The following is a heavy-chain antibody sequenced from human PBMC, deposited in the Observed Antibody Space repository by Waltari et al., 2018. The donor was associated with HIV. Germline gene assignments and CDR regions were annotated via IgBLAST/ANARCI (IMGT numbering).Heavy chain of an antibody. CDR2: IDTKTGSP. CDR1: ENAFSGSV. J-gene: IGHJ4*02. V-gene: IGHV7-4-1*01. D-gene: IGHD2-15*01. CDR3: AEGYGAFDFDY. Sequence: VQLQQSPSQFKKPGTSVKISCKSSENAFSGSVINWVRQAPGQGLEWIGSIDTKTGSPTYAQVFSGLLILSLDTSVTTSYLQSRALKTNDTATYYCAEGYGAFDFDYWGQGTLITVSP.